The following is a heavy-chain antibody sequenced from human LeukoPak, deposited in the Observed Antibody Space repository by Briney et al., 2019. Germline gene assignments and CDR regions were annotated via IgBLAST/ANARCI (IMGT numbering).Heavy chain of an antibody. Sequence: GGSLRLFCAASGFTFSSYAMHWVRQAPGKGLEWVAVISYDGSNKYYADSVKGRFTISRDNSKNTLYLQMNILRAEDTAVYYCASLTYYYDSSGYSDAFDIWGQGTMVTVSS. D-gene: IGHD3-22*01. V-gene: IGHV3-30*04. CDR3: ASLTYYYDSSGYSDAFDI. J-gene: IGHJ3*02. CDR1: GFTFSSYA. CDR2: ISYDGSNK.